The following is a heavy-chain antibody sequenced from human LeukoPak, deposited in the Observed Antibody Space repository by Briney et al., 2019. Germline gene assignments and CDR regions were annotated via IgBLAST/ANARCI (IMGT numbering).Heavy chain of an antibody. J-gene: IGHJ6*02. CDR1: GFTFSGAS. CDR3: TRPPPSFSYGMDV. V-gene: IGHV3-73*01. Sequence: GGSLKLSGVASGFTFSGASIHWVRQASGKGLEWVGRIRSKANRHATGYGASVKGRFTISRDDSKNTAYLQMSSLKTEDTAVYFCTRPPPSFSYGMDVWGQGTTVTVSS. CDR2: IRSKANRHAT. D-gene: IGHD6-6*01.